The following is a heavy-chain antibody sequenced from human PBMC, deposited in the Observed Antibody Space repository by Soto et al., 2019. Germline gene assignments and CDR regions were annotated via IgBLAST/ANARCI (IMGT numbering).Heavy chain of an antibody. D-gene: IGHD1-26*01. Sequence: SETLSLTCTVSGGSISSSSYYWGWIRQPPGKGLEWIGSIYYSGSTYYNPSLKSRVTISVDTSKNQFSLKLSSVTAADTAVYYCASDEEVGATGGYWGQGTLVTVSS. CDR3: ASDEEVGATGGY. J-gene: IGHJ4*02. V-gene: IGHV4-39*01. CDR1: GGSISSSSYY. CDR2: IYYSGST.